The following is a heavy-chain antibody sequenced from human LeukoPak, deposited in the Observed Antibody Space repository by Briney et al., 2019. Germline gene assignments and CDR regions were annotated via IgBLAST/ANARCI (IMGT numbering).Heavy chain of an antibody. Sequence: GESLKISCKGSGYSFTTYWIVWVRQMPGKGLEWMGIIYPGDSDTRYSPSFQGQVTISAGKSISTAYLQWSSLKTSDTAMYYCARELYSGSYFYWGQGTLVTVSS. V-gene: IGHV5-51*01. CDR1: GYSFTTYW. CDR2: IYPGDSDT. J-gene: IGHJ4*02. CDR3: ARELYSGSYFY. D-gene: IGHD1-26*01.